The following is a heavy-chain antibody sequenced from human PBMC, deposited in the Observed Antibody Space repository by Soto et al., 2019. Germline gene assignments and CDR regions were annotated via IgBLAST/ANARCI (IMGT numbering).Heavy chain of an antibody. V-gene: IGHV4-30-4*01. CDR3: ARGPSGDKVYS. Sequence: QVQLQESGPGLVKPSQTLSLTCTVSGGSISTVNSWWSWIRQSPDMGLEWIGHIYNGGSTYNNPSLGSRVTMSVDTSKNQLSLTLSSVSAADTADYYCARGPSGDKVYSWGQGTLVTVSS. J-gene: IGHJ4*02. CDR2: IYNGGST. CDR1: GGSISTVNSW. D-gene: IGHD7-27*01.